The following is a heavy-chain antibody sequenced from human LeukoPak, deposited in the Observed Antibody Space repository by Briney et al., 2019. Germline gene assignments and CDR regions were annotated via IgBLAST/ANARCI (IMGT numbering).Heavy chain of an antibody. CDR3: VKGDDYGASTRLPKYNWFDP. CDR2: IRYDGNNK. V-gene: IGHV3-30*02. Sequence: GRSLRLSCAASGFTFTTCAMHWVRQAPGKGLEWVAYIRYDGNNKNYADSVKGRFTVSRDNSKDMLYLQMNSLRPEDTAVYYCVKGDDYGASTRLPKYNWFDPWGQGTLVTVSS. D-gene: IGHD4/OR15-4a*01. CDR1: GFTFTTCA. J-gene: IGHJ5*02.